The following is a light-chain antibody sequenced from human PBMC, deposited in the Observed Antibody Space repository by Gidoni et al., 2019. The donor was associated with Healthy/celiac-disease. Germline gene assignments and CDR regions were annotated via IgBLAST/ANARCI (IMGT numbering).Light chain of an antibody. CDR2: GAS. CDR3: QQYNNWPGLT. Sequence: IVMTQSPATLSVSPGERAFLSCRASQSVSSNLALYQQKPGQAPRLLIYGASTRATGIPARFSGSGSGTEFTLTISSLQSEDFAVYYCQQYNNWPGLTFGGGTKVEIK. V-gene: IGKV3-15*01. CDR1: QSVSSN. J-gene: IGKJ4*01.